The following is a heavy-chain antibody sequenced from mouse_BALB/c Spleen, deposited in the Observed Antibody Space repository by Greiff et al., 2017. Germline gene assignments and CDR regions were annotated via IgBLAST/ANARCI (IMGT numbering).Heavy chain of an antibody. CDR2: INPGSSTI. CDR3: ARRYGNYWYFDV. D-gene: IGHD2-10*02. J-gene: IGHJ1*01. V-gene: IGHV4-2*02. CDR1: GFDFSRYW. Sequence: EVQLVESGGGLVQPGGSLNLSCAASGFDFSRYWMSWARQAPGKGQEWIGEINPGSSTINYTPSLKDKFIISRDNAKNTLYLQMSKVRSEDSALYYCARRYGNYWYFDVWGAGTTVTVSS.